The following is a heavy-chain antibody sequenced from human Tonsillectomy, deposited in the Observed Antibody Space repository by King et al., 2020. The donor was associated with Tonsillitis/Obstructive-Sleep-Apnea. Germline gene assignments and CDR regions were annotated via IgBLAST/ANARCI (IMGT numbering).Heavy chain of an antibody. CDR1: GFTFNNYA. J-gene: IGHJ4*02. CDR3: ARGSHDFDY. V-gene: IGHV3-23*04. CDR2: ITGCGSST. Sequence: VQLVESGGGLVQPGGSLRLSCAASGFTFNNYAMSWVRQAPGKGLEWVSAITGCGSSTYYADAVKGRFTISRDNSNNTLYLQMNGLRAEDTAVYYCARGSHDFDYWGQGTLVTVSS.